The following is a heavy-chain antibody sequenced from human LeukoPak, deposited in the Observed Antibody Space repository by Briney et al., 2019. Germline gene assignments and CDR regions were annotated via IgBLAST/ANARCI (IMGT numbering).Heavy chain of an antibody. D-gene: IGHD3-10*01. CDR1: GGSISSSSYY. CDR2: IYYSGST. Sequence: LETLSLTCTVSGGSISSSSYYWGWIRQPPGKGLEWIGSIYYSGSTYYNPSLKSRVTISVDTSKNQFSLKLSSVTAADTAVYYCARPFGSGSYYTIPQFGYYGMDVWGQGTTVTVSS. CDR3: ARPFGSGSYYTIPQFGYYGMDV. J-gene: IGHJ6*02. V-gene: IGHV4-39*01.